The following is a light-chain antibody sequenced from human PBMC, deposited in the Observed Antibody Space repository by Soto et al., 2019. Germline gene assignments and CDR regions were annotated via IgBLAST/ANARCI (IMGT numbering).Light chain of an antibody. CDR1: QSISSW. V-gene: IGKV1-5*03. Sequence: DIQITQSPSTLSASVGDRVTITCRASQSISSWLAWYQQKPGKAPKLPIYKASSLESGVPSRFSGSGSGTEFTLTISSLQPDDFATYYCQQYNSYPWTFGQGTKVEIK. J-gene: IGKJ1*01. CDR2: KAS. CDR3: QQYNSYPWT.